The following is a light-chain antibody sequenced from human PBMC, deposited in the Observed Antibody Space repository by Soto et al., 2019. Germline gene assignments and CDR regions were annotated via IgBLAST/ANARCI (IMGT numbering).Light chain of an antibody. V-gene: IGLV2-14*01. CDR3: SSYTSSSTPYV. Sequence: SALTQPASVSGSPGQSITISCTGTSSDVGGYNYVSWYQQHPGKAPKLMIYDVSNRPSGVSNRFSGSKSGNTASLTISWLQAEDEADYYCSSYTSSSTPYVLGNETKVTV. J-gene: IGLJ1*01. CDR2: DVS. CDR1: SSDVGGYNY.